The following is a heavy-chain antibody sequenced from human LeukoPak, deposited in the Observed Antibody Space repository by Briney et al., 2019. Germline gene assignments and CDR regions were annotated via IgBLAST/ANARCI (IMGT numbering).Heavy chain of an antibody. CDR3: ARIRGIVVVPAAIRGAFDI. Sequence: SETLSLTCTVSGGSISSYYWSWIRQPPGKGLEWIGYIYYSGSTNYNPSLKSRVTISVDTSKNQFSLKLSSVTAADTAVYYCARIRGIVVVPAAIRGAFDIWGQGTMVTVSS. D-gene: IGHD2-2*01. J-gene: IGHJ3*02. V-gene: IGHV4-59*08. CDR2: IYYSGST. CDR1: GGSISSYY.